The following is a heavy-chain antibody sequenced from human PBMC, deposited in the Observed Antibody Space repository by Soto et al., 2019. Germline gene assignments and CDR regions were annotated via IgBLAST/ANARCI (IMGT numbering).Heavy chain of an antibody. CDR1: GGTFSSYA. CDR2: IIPIFGTA. Sequence: SVKVSCKASGGTFSSYAISWVRQAPGQGLEWMGGIIPIFGTANYAQKFQGRVTITADESTSTAYMELSSLRSEDTAVYYCARDQHPPKDIVVVPAAPTYYYYGMDVWGQGTTVTV. CDR3: ARDQHPPKDIVVVPAAPTYYYYGMDV. D-gene: IGHD2-2*01. J-gene: IGHJ6*02. V-gene: IGHV1-69*13.